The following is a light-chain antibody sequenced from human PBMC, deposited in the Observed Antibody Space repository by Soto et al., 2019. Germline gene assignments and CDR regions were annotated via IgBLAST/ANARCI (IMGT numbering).Light chain of an antibody. Sequence: EIVMTQSPATLSVSPGERATLSCRASQRIGRNLAWYQQKPGQSPRLLIYGASARATGIPARFSGSGSGTEFTLTISSLQSEDFALYSCQQYDNWPFTFGPGTKVDIK. CDR3: QQYDNWPFT. CDR1: QRIGRN. V-gene: IGKV3-15*01. CDR2: GAS. J-gene: IGKJ3*01.